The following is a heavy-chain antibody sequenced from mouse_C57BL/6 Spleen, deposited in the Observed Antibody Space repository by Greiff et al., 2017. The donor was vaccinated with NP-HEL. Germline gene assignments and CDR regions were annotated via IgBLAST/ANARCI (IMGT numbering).Heavy chain of an antibody. J-gene: IGHJ1*03. V-gene: IGHV3-6*01. CDR3: ARVTTVRYFDV. D-gene: IGHD1-1*01. Sequence: DVKLQESGPGLVKPSQSLSLTCSVTGYSITSGYYRNWIRQFPGNKLEWMGYISYDGSNNYNPSLKNRISITRDTSKNQFFLKLNSVTTEDTATYYCARVTTVRYFDVWGTGTTVTVSS. CDR2: ISYDGSN. CDR1: GYSITSGYY.